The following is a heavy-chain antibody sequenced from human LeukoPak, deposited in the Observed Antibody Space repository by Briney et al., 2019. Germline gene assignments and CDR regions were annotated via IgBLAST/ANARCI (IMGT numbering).Heavy chain of an antibody. Sequence: KASETLSLTCAVYGGSFSGYYWSWIRQPPGKGLEWIGEINHSGSTNYNPSLKSRVTISVDTSKNQFSLKLSSVTAADTAVYYCARAILGYCSSTSCYYYYYYYMDVWGKGTTVTASS. V-gene: IGHV4-34*01. J-gene: IGHJ6*03. CDR2: INHSGST. CDR3: ARAILGYCSSTSCYYYYYYYMDV. D-gene: IGHD2-2*01. CDR1: GGSFSGYY.